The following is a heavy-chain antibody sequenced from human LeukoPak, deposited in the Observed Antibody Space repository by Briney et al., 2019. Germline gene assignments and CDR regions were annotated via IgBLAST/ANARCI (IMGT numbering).Heavy chain of an antibody. Sequence: GASVKVSCKVSGYTLTELSMHWVRQAPGKGLEWMGGFDPEDGETLYAQKFQGRVTMTEDTSTDTAYMELSSLRSEDTAVYYCATDSSGYYYFDYWGQGTLVTVSS. CDR1: GYTLTELS. CDR2: FDPEDGET. D-gene: IGHD3-22*01. V-gene: IGHV1-24*01. J-gene: IGHJ4*02. CDR3: ATDSSGYYYFDY.